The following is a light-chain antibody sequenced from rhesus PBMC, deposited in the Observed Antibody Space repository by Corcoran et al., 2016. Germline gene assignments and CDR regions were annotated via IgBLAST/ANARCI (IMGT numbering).Light chain of an antibody. V-gene: IGKV1-28*03. CDR1: QGISRY. CDR2: DAT. CDR3: LQHNSYPYS. J-gene: IGKJ2*01. Sequence: DIQMTQSPSSLSASVGNTVTITCRASQGISRYLNWFQQKPGKAPKHLIYDATTLESGVPSRFSGSGSGTDFTLTISSLQPEDFAAYYCLQHNSYPYSFGQGTKVEIK.